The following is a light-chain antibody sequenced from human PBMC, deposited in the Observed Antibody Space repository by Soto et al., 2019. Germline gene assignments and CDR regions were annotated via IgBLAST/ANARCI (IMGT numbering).Light chain of an antibody. V-gene: IGKV3-20*01. Sequence: EIVLTQSPATLSLSPGERATLSCRASQSVNSGYLAWFQQKPGRAPRILIFGTSVRATAIPDRFSGNGSRRDFTLTIGRVEPEVSAVYYCQQYGDSVFTFGPGTKVEIK. CDR3: QQYGDSVFT. CDR1: QSVNSGY. J-gene: IGKJ3*01. CDR2: GTS.